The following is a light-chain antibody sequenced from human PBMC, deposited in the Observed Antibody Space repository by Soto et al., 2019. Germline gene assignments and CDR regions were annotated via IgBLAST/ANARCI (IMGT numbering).Light chain of an antibody. CDR1: RSDIGGYNY. CDR2: DVT. J-gene: IGLJ3*02. Sequence: QSVLTQPRSVSGSPGQSVTISCTGTRSDIGGYNYVSWNQQHPGKAPKPMIYDVTKRPSGVPDRFSGSKSGNTASLTISGLQAEDEADYYCCSYAGSYTWVFGGGTKLTVL. CDR3: CSYAGSYTWV. V-gene: IGLV2-11*01.